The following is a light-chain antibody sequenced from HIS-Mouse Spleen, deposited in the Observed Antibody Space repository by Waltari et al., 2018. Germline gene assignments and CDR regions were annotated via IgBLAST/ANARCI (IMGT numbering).Light chain of an antibody. CDR3: QQANSVPSFTLCT. CDR1: QGISSR. Sequence: DIQMTQSPSSVSASVGDRVTITCRASQGISSRLAWYQQKPGKAPKRLIYAASSLQSGVPSRFSGSGSGTDFTLTISSLQPEDFATYYCQQANSVPSFTLCTFGPGTKVDIK. J-gene: IGKJ3*01. V-gene: IGKV1-12*02. CDR2: AAS.